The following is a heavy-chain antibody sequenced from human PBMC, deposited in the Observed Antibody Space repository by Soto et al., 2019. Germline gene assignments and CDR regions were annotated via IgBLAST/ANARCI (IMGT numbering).Heavy chain of an antibody. CDR1: GDSVGNGPYY. CDR2: IYYSGST. CDR3: ARVGSSCHSGGCYYYYGLGV. J-gene: IGHJ6*02. Sequence: QVRLQESGPGLVKPSETLSLSCLVSGDSVGNGPYYWSWIRQSPGEGLEWIAYIYYSGSTNVNPSLESRVNISIDMSKNHVFLELRSVTAADAAVYFCARVGSSCHSGGCYYYYGLGVWGQGTTVAISS. D-gene: IGHD1-26*01. V-gene: IGHV4-61*01.